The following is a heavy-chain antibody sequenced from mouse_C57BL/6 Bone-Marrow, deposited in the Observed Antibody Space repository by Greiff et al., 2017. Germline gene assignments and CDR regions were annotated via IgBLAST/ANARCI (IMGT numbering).Heavy chain of an antibody. D-gene: IGHD2-3*01. CDR3: TRREWLLVDY. CDR1: GYTFTDYE. V-gene: IGHV1-15*01. J-gene: IGHJ2*01. Sequence: VKLMESGAELVRPGASVTLSCTASGYTFTDYEMHWVKQTPVHGLEWIGAIDPETGGTAYNPKFKGKAILTADKSSSTAYMELRSLTSEDSAVYYCTRREWLLVDYWGQGTTLTVSS. CDR2: IDPETGGT.